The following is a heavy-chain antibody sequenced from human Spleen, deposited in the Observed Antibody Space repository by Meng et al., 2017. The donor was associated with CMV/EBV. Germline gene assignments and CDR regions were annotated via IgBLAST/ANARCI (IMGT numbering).Heavy chain of an antibody. CDR3: ARVIGVAGTAPFDY. Sequence: ASGYTFTGYHMHWVRQAPGQGLEWMGWINSNSGGTKYAQRFQDRVTKTRDASISTAYMELSRLRSDDTAVYYCARVIGVAGTAPFDYWGQGTLVTVSS. V-gene: IGHV1-2*02. CDR1: GYTFTGYH. D-gene: IGHD6-19*01. J-gene: IGHJ4*02. CDR2: INSNSGGT.